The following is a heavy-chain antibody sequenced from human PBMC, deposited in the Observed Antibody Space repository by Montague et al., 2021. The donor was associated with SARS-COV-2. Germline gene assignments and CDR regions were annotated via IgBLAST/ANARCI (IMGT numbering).Heavy chain of an antibody. J-gene: IGHJ5*02. V-gene: IGHV4-34*01. CDR2: INHSGST. Sequence: SETLSLTCAVYGGSFSGYYWSWIRQPPGKGLEWIGEINHSGSTNYNPSLKSRVTISVDTYKDQFSLKLSSVTAADTAVYYCARGYDYVRGSYRYLHWFDPWGQGTLVTVSS. CDR1: GGSFSGYY. D-gene: IGHD3-16*02. CDR3: ARGYDYVRGSYRYLHWFDP.